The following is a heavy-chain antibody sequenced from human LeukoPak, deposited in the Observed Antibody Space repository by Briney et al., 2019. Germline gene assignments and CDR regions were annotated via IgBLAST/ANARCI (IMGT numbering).Heavy chain of an antibody. V-gene: IGHV3-30*18. CDR2: ISYDGSNK. CDR1: GFTFSSYG. Sequence: GGSLRLSCAASGFTFSSYGMHWVRQAPGKGLEWVAVISYDGSNKYYADSVKGRFTISRDNSKNTLYLQMNSLRAEDTAVYYCAKAPAPYGSGSYHGMDVWGQGTTVTVSS. CDR3: AKAPAPYGSGSYHGMDV. D-gene: IGHD3-10*01. J-gene: IGHJ6*02.